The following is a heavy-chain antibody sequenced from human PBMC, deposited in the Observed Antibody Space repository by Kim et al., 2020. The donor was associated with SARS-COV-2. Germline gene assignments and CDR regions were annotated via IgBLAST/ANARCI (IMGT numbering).Heavy chain of an antibody. J-gene: IGHJ6*02. D-gene: IGHD2-2*01. CDR1: GYTFTSFT. CDR2: INPANDNI. V-gene: IGHV1-3*01. CDR3: ARVVQYCSGTSCYGHYSYYGMHV. Sequence: ASVKVSCKASGYTFTSFTIHWVRQAPGQRLEWMGWINPANDNIKYSQKLQGRVIISRDTSASTAYMELGSLRSEDTAVYYCARVVQYCSGTSCYGHYSYYGMHVWGQGTTVTVSS.